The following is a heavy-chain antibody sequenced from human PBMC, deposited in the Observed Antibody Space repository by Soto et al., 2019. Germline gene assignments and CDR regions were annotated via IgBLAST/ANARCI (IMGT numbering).Heavy chain of an antibody. D-gene: IGHD3-9*01. CDR3: ARNPFYDILTGYYTFDY. V-gene: IGHV1-46*01. Sequence: ASVKVSCKASGYTFTSYYMHWVRQAPGQGLEWMGIINPSGGSTSYAQKFQGRVTMTRDTSTSTVYMELSSLRSEDTAVYYCARNPFYDILTGYYTFDYWGQGTLVTVSS. J-gene: IGHJ4*02. CDR2: INPSGGST. CDR1: GYTFTSYY.